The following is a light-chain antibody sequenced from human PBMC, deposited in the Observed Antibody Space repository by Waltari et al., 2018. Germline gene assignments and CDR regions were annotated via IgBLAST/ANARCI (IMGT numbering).Light chain of an antibody. Sequence: QSALTQPASVSGSPGQSIAISCTGTSSDVGGYNFVTWYQHHPGKAPKVMIYGVSKRPSGVSNRFSGSKSGDTASLTISGLQAEDEADYYCSSFTTTNAPYVFGAGTKVTVL. CDR2: GVS. CDR3: SSFTTTNAPYV. CDR1: SSDVGGYNF. J-gene: IGLJ1*01. V-gene: IGLV2-14*01.